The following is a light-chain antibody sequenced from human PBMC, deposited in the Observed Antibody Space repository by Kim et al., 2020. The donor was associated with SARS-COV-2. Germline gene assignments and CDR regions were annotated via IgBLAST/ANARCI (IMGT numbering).Light chain of an antibody. CDR2: QDS. V-gene: IGLV3-1*01. J-gene: IGLJ2*01. Sequence: SYELTQPPSVSVSPGQTASITCSGDKLGDKYACWYQQKPGQSPVLVIYQDSKRPSGIPERFSGSNSGTTATLTISGTQAMDEADYYCQAWDSSTVVLGGG. CDR3: QAWDSSTVV. CDR1: KLGDKY.